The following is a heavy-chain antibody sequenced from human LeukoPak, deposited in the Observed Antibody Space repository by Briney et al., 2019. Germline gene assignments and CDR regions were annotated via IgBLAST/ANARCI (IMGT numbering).Heavy chain of an antibody. D-gene: IGHD6-13*01. CDR2: IQYDGSNE. CDR3: ARVVSSSWYLYYYYYYMDV. V-gene: IGHV3-30*02. Sequence: GGSLRLSCAASRFTFSSYGMHWVRQAPGKGLEWVAYIQYDGSNEQYADSVKGRFSISRDSSKNILYLQMHSLRSDDTAVYYCARVVSSSWYLYYYYYYMDVWGKGTTVTVSS. J-gene: IGHJ6*03. CDR1: RFTFSSYG.